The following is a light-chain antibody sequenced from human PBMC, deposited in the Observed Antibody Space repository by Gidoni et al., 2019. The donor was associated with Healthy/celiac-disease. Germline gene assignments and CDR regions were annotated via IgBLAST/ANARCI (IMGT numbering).Light chain of an antibody. V-gene: IGKV1-6*01. CDR2: PAS. Sequence: AIQMTQSPSSLSASVGDRVTITCRANQGIRDNLGWYQHQPGKAPKLLIYPASTLQRGVPSRFSGRGSGTDFILTISSLQPEDFATDYFLQDYDYPLTFGQGTKVEVK. CDR3: LQDYDYPLT. CDR1: QGIRDN. J-gene: IGKJ1*01.